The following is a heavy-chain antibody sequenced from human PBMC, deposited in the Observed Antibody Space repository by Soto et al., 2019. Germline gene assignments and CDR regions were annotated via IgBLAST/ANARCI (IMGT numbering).Heavy chain of an antibody. Sequence: QVQLQQSGPGLVKPSQTLSLTCTVSGDNISRGGYYWSWIRQSPGKGLEWIGYIFYSGYNYYNPSLKSRLSMSVDTSKNQFSLRLTSVTAADTAVYFCARLNPIVVVPTPMGWFDPWGQGTLVTVSS. CDR3: ARLNPIVVVPTPMGWFDP. CDR2: IFYSGYN. D-gene: IGHD2-2*01. CDR1: GDNISRGGYY. J-gene: IGHJ5*02. V-gene: IGHV4-31*03.